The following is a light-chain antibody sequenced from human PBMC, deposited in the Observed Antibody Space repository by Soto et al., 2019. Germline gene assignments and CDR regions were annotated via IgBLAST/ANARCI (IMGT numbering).Light chain of an antibody. CDR3: QQTYSAPPWT. CDR1: QSVRSY. Sequence: DIQMTQSPSSLSASVGDTITITCRASQSVRSYLNWYQQKPGKAPDLLIYTPTYLPSEVPSRFSGSGSETHFTLTITSLQPEDFATYFCQQTYSAPPWTFGPGTKV. J-gene: IGKJ1*01. CDR2: TPT. V-gene: IGKV1-39*01.